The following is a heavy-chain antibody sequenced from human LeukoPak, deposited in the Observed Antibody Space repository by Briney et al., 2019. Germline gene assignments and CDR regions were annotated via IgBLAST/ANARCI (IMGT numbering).Heavy chain of an antibody. CDR2: IIPIFGTA. D-gene: IGHD2-2*01. Sequence: GASVKVSCKASGGTFSSYAIGWVRQAPGQGLEWMGGIIPIFGTANYAQKFQGRVTITADESTSTAYMELSSLRSEDTAVYYCARDRGVPAARGWFDPWGQGTLVTVSS. V-gene: IGHV1-69*13. J-gene: IGHJ5*02. CDR1: GGTFSSYA. CDR3: ARDRGVPAARGWFDP.